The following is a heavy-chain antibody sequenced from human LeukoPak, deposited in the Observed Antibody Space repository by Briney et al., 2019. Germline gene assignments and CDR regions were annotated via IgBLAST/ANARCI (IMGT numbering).Heavy chain of an antibody. Sequence: GGSLRLSCAASGFTFSSYSMNWVRQAPGKGLEWVSSISSSSSYIYYADSVKGRFTISRDNAKNSLYLQMNSLRAEDTAVYYCARVDYCSSTSCYFGYSSNWSYNWFDPWGQGTLVTVSS. CDR1: GFTFSSYS. V-gene: IGHV3-21*01. CDR2: ISSSSSYI. J-gene: IGHJ5*02. CDR3: ARVDYCSSTSCYFGYSSNWSYNWFDP. D-gene: IGHD2-2*01.